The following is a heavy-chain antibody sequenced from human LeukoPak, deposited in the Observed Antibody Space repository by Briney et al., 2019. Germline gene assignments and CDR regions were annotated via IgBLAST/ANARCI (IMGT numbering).Heavy chain of an antibody. D-gene: IGHD2-2*01. Sequence: PGGSLRLSCAASGFTFNTYAMSWVRQAPGKGLEWVSGISGSGGGTYYADSVKGRFTISRDNSKSTLYLQMNSPRVEDTAVYYCAKMGGRISAAVDNWGQGTLVTVSS. CDR1: GFTFNTYA. J-gene: IGHJ4*02. CDR2: ISGSGGGT. CDR3: AKMGGRISAAVDN. V-gene: IGHV3-23*01.